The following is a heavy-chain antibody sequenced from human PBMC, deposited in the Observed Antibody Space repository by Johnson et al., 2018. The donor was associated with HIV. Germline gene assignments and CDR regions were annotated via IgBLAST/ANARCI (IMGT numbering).Heavy chain of an antibody. D-gene: IGHD5-12*01. V-gene: IGHV3-23*04. CDR1: GFTFSSYA. CDR2: ISGSGGST. CDR3: AREWLRSRGGAFDI. Sequence: VQLVESGGGLVQPGGSLRLSCAASGFTFSSYAMSWVRQALGKGLEWVSGISGSGGSTYYAGSVKGRFTISRDNSKNTVYLQMNSLRAEDTAVYYCAREWLRSRGGAFDIWGQGTMVTVSS. J-gene: IGHJ3*02.